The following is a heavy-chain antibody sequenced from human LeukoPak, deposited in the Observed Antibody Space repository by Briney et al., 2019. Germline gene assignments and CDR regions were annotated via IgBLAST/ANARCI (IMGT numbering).Heavy chain of an antibody. CDR1: GGSISSGGYS. D-gene: IGHD2-21*02. CDR2: IYHSGST. Sequence: SRTLSLTCAVSGGSISSGGYSWSWIRQPPGKGLEWIGYIYHSGSTYYNPSLKSRVTISVDRSKNQFSLKLSSVTAADTAVYYCARAGDYCGGDRGGCDAFDIWGQGTMVTVSS. V-gene: IGHV4-30-2*01. CDR3: ARAGDYCGGDRGGCDAFDI. J-gene: IGHJ3*02.